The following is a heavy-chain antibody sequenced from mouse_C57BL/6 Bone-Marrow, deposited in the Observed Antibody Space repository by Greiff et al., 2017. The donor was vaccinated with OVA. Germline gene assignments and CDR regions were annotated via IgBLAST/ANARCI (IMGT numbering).Heavy chain of an antibody. J-gene: IGHJ2*01. Sequence: QVQLKESGAELVRPGASVTLSCKASGYTFTDYEMHWVKQTPVHGLEWIGAIDPETGGTAYNQKFKGKAILTADKSSSTAYMELRSLTSEDSAVYYCTRKITTVVAPYYFDYWGQGTTLTVSS. CDR3: TRKITTVVAPYYFDY. D-gene: IGHD1-1*01. CDR2: IDPETGGT. V-gene: IGHV1-15*01. CDR1: GYTFTDYE.